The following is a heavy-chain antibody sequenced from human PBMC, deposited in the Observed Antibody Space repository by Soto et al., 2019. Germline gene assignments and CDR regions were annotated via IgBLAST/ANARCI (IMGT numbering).Heavy chain of an antibody. CDR3: ARSWEDPTVTTRHYYYYGMDV. Sequence: QVQLVQSGAEVKKPGSSVKVSCKASGGTFSSYAISWVRQAPGQGLEWMGGIIPILDTANYAQKFQGRVTITADESTSTAYMELSSLRSEDTAVYYCARSWEDPTVTTRHYYYYGMDVWGQGTTVTVSS. CDR2: IIPILDTA. CDR1: GGTFSSYA. J-gene: IGHJ6*02. V-gene: IGHV1-69*01. D-gene: IGHD4-17*01.